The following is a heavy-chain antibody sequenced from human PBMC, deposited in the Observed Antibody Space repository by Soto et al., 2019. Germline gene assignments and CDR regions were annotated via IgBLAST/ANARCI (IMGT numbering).Heavy chain of an antibody. CDR3: ARATYTSGGSPTFAMDV. Sequence: QVHLVQSGAEVKEPGASVRVSCKASGYTFSSNAIHWVRQAPGQELEWMGWINGGNGYAKYSQNFQDRVTLTRDTSASTTYMVLSSLRSEDTAIFYCARATYTSGGSPTFAMDVWGQGTTVTVSS. D-gene: IGHD3-10*01. CDR2: INGGNGYA. CDR1: GYTFSSNA. V-gene: IGHV1-3*01. J-gene: IGHJ6*02.